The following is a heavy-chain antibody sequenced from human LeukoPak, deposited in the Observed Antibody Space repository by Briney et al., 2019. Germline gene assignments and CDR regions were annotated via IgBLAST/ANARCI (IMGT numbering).Heavy chain of an antibody. J-gene: IGHJ4*02. D-gene: IGHD2-2*01. CDR2: ISSSSSYI. V-gene: IGHV3-21*01. CDR3: AREGCSSTSCYPDY. Sequence: GGPLRLSCAASGFTFSSYSMNWVRQAPGKGLEWVSSISSSSSYIYYADSVKGRFNISRDNAKNSLYLQMNSLRAEDTAVYYCAREGCSSTSCYPDYWGQGTLVTVSS. CDR1: GFTFSSYS.